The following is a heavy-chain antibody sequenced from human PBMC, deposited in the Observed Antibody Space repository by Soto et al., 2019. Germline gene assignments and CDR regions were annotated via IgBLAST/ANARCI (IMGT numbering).Heavy chain of an antibody. CDR3: ARGGDCSGGSCYSDY. CDR1: GGSVSSSSW. J-gene: IGHJ4*02. V-gene: IGHV4-4*02. Sequence: SETVSLTCAVSGGSVSSSSWWSWVRQPPGKGLEWIGEIYHSGSTNYNPSLKSRVTISVDKSKNQFSLKLSSVTAADTAVYYCARGGDCSGGSCYSDYWGQGTLVTVSS. CDR2: IYHSGST. D-gene: IGHD2-15*01.